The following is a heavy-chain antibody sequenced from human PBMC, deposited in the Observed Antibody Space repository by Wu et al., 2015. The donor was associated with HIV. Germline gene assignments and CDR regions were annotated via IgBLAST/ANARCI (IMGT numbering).Heavy chain of an antibody. CDR3: VVDGTRTKVLTGLLGLTPFRYVYF. CDR2: ISAYDGKT. J-gene: IGHJ4*01. V-gene: IGHV1-18*01. Sequence: QVQLVQSGAEVKKPGTSVKVSCKTSGYTFTNYGISWVRQAPGQGLEWLGWISAYDGKTKYARKVQGRVTMTTETSTTTAYMELRNLRSDDTGLSYFVVDGTRTKVLTGLLGLTPFRYVYF. D-gene: IGHD4/OR15-4a*01. CDR1: GYTFTNYG.